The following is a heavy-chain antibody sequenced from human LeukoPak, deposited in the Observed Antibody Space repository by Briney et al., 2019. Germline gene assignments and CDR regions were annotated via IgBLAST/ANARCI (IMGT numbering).Heavy chain of an antibody. V-gene: IGHV1-69*02. D-gene: IGHD3-3*01. J-gene: IGHJ4*02. CDR2: IIPILGIA. CDR1: GGTFSSYT. Sequence: ASVKVSCKXSGGTFSSYTISWVRQAPGQGLEWMGRIIPILGIANYSQKFQGRVTITADKSTSTAYMELSSLRSEDTAVYYCARAPYYDFWSGYYAVDYWGQGTLVTVSS. CDR3: ARAPYYDFWSGYYAVDY.